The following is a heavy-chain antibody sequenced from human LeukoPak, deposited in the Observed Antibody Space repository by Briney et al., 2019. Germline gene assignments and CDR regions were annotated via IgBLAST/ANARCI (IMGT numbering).Heavy chain of an antibody. CDR3: ARAVFTVDDAFDI. J-gene: IGHJ3*02. CDR1: GFTSSSYS. CDR2: ISSSSSYI. V-gene: IGHV3-21*01. Sequence: GGSLRLSCAASGFTSSSYSMNWVRQAPGKGLEWVSSISSSSSYIYYADSVKGRFTISRDNAKNSLYLQMNSLRAEDTAVYYCARAVFTVDDAFDIWGQGTMVTVSS. D-gene: IGHD4-23*01.